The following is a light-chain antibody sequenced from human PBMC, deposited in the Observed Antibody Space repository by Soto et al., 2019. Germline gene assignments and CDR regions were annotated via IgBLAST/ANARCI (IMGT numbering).Light chain of an antibody. V-gene: IGKV3-20*01. J-gene: IGKJ2*01. Sequence: EIVLTQSPGTLSLPPGERATLSCRASQSINSRYLAWYQQKPGQAPRLLIYGASSRATGIPDRFSGSGSGTDFTLTISRLEPEDFAVYYCQQYGSSLYTFGQGTQLEIK. CDR1: QSINSRY. CDR2: GAS. CDR3: QQYGSSLYT.